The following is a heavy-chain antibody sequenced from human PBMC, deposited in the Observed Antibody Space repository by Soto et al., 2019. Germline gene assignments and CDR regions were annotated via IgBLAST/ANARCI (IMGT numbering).Heavy chain of an antibody. Sequence: ASVKVSCKASGYTFTSYGISWVRQAPGQGLEWMGWISAYNGNTNYAQKLQGRVTMTKDTSTSTAYMELRSLRSDDTAVYYCARGPLVNYYDSSGYFDYWGQGTLVTVSS. CDR2: ISAYNGNT. CDR1: GYTFTSYG. D-gene: IGHD3-22*01. J-gene: IGHJ4*02. V-gene: IGHV1-18*01. CDR3: ARGPLVNYYDSSGYFDY.